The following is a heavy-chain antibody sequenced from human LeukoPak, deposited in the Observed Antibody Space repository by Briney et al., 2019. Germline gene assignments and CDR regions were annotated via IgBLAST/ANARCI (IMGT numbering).Heavy chain of an antibody. CDR2: IRYDGSNK. CDR3: ARERLYSSGWYAGFDP. CDR1: GFTFSSYG. Sequence: GGSLRLSCAASGFTFSSYGMHWVRQAPGKGLEWVAFIRYDGSNKYYADSVKGRFTISRDNAKNSLYLQMNSLRAEDTAVYYCARERLYSSGWYAGFDPWGQGTLVTVSS. D-gene: IGHD6-19*01. J-gene: IGHJ5*02. V-gene: IGHV3-30*02.